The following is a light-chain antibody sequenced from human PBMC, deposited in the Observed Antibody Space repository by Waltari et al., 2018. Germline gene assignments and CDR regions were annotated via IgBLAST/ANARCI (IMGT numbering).Light chain of an antibody. V-gene: IGKV1-5*03. CDR1: LTIKSW. CDR3: QQYQSYPYT. J-gene: IGKJ2*01. CDR2: KAS. Sequence: DIQMTQSPSTLAASVGDRVTITCRASLTIKSWLSWYQQKPGKAPKLLIYKASNLESGVPSRFSGSGSGTEFVLTISGLQPDDFATYYCQQYQSYPYTFGQGTKLEIK.